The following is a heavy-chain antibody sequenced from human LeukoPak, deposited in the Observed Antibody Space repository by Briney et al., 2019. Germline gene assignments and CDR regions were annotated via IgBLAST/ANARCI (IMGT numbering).Heavy chain of an antibody. D-gene: IGHD2-2*02. V-gene: IGHV3-30*02. CDR1: GFTFSSYG. CDR2: MRYYESNT. Sequence: PGGSLRLSCTASGFTFSSYGMHWVRQAPGKGVEWVAFMRYYESNTYYADSVKGRFTISRDNSKTTLYLQMNSLGAEDTAVYYCAKARTNIVVVPAAILDAFDIWGQGTMVTVSS. CDR3: AKARTNIVVVPAAILDAFDI. J-gene: IGHJ3*02.